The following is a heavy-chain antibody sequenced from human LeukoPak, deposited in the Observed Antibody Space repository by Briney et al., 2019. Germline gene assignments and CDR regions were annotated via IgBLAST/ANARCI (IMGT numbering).Heavy chain of an antibody. CDR3: ARDALDTTVRGTLPGGFDP. Sequence: SETLSLTCTVSGGSISTGGFYWRWIRQHPGKGLEWVGYIHYSGISYSNPSLRSRITLSVDTSKNQFSLKLTSVTAADTAVYYCARDALDTTVRGTLPGGFDPWGQGTLVTVSS. J-gene: IGHJ5*02. V-gene: IGHV4-31*03. CDR1: GGSISTGGFY. D-gene: IGHD3-10*01. CDR2: IHYSGIS.